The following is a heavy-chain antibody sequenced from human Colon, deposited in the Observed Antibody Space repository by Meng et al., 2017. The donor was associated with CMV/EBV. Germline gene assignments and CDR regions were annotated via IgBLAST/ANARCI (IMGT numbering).Heavy chain of an antibody. V-gene: IGHV3-15*01. CDR2: IKSKADAETR. D-gene: IGHD6-19*01. CDR1: RFTFSNAW. CDR3: TTGAYSSGWLFDH. Sequence: GESLKISCVASRFTFSNAWMSWVRQAPGKGLEWVGRIKSKADAETRDYAAPVRGRFTISRDDSKNTLYLQMNTLKFEDTAVYYCTTGAYSSGWLFDHWGQGTLVTVSS. J-gene: IGHJ4*02.